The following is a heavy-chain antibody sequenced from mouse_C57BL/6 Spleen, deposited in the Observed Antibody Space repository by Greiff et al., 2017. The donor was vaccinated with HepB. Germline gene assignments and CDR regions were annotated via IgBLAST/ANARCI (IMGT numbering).Heavy chain of an antibody. CDR1: GYTFTSYW. D-gene: IGHD1-1*01. CDR3: AGDGSSYWYFDV. V-gene: IGHV1-55*01. J-gene: IGHJ1*03. Sequence: QVQLQQPGAELVKPGASVKMSCKASGYTFTSYWITWVKQRPGQGLEWIGDIYPGSGSTNYNEKFKSKATLTVDTSSSTAYMQLSSMTSEDSAVYYCAGDGSSYWYFDVWGTGTTVTVSS. CDR2: IYPGSGST.